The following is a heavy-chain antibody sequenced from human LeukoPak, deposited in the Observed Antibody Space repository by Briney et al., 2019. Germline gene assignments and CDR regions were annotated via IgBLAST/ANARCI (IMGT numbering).Heavy chain of an antibody. V-gene: IGHV1-18*01. D-gene: IGHD2-2*01. CDR1: GYIFTTYG. J-gene: IGHJ4*02. CDR3: ARDCLIRMPSSATCYNDY. CDR2: INADDGDT. Sequence: ASVKVSCKASGYIFTTYGITWVRQAPGQGLEWMGWINADDGDTKSAEKFQGRVTMTTDTSTATAYMELRSLTSDDTAMYFCARDCLIRMPSSATCYNDYWGQGTLVTVSS.